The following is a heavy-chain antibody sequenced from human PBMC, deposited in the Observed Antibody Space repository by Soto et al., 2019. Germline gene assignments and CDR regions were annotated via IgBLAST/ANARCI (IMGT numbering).Heavy chain of an antibody. CDR1: GFTFSSYS. CDR3: ARDLGGDYDILTGYYAIGYYYYGMDV. CDR2: ISSSSSTI. J-gene: IGHJ6*02. Sequence: GGSLRLCCAASGFTFSSYSMNWVRQAPGKGLEWVSYISSSSSTIYYADSVKGRFTISRDNAKNSLYLQMNSLRDEDTAAYYCARDLGGDYDILTGYYAIGYYYYGMDVWGQGTTVTVSS. D-gene: IGHD3-9*01. V-gene: IGHV3-48*02.